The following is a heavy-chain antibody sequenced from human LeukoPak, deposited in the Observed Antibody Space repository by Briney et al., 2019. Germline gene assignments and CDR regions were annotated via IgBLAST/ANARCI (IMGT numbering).Heavy chain of an antibody. D-gene: IGHD6-13*01. CDR1: GGTFSSYA. J-gene: IGHJ6*02. V-gene: IGHV1-69*04. CDR3: ARDSMTYSRKYGMDV. Sequence: SVKVSCKASGGTFSSYAISWVRQAPGQGLEWMGRIIPILGIANYAQKFQGRATITADKSTSTAYMELSSLRSEDTAVYYCARDSMTYSRKYGMDVWGQGTTVTVSS. CDR2: IIPILGIA.